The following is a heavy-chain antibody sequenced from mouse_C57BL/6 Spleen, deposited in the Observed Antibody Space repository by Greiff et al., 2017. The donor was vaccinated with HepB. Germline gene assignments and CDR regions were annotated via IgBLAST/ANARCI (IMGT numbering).Heavy chain of an antibody. CDR1: GFNIKDDY. CDR3: TTGGLLYYFDY. V-gene: IGHV14-4*01. D-gene: IGHD2-3*01. Sequence: EVQLQQSGAELVRPGASVKLSCTASGFNIKDDYMHWVKQRPEQGLEWIGWIDPENGDTEYASKFQGKATITADTSSNTAYLQLSSLTSEDTAVYYCTTGGLLYYFDYWGQGTTLTVSS. J-gene: IGHJ2*01. CDR2: IDPENGDT.